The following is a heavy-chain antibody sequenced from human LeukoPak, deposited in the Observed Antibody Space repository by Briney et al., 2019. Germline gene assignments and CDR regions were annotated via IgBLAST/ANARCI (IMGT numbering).Heavy chain of an antibody. CDR2: ISWNSGIT. Sequence: PGGSLRLSCAASGFTFDDYAMHWVRQAPGKGLEWVSGISWNSGITAYADSVKGRFTISRDNAKNTLHLQMNSLRGEDTAVYYCARRITISGLGYYMDVWGKGTTVIVSS. D-gene: IGHD3-3*01. V-gene: IGHV3-9*01. CDR3: ARRITISGLGYYMDV. J-gene: IGHJ6*04. CDR1: GFTFDDYA.